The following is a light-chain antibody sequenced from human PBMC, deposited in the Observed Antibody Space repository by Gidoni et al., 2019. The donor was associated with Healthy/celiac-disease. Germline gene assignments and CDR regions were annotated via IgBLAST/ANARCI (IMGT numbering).Light chain of an antibody. CDR1: NIGSKS. V-gene: IGLV3-21*03. CDR2: DDR. J-gene: IGLJ3*02. Sequence: SYVLTQPPSVSGAPGKTARSTWGGNNIGSKSVHWYQQKPGQAPVLVVYDDRYRPSGIPERFSGSHSGNTATLPISRVEAGDESDYYCQVWDISSEYEVFGGGTKLTVL. CDR3: QVWDISSEYEV.